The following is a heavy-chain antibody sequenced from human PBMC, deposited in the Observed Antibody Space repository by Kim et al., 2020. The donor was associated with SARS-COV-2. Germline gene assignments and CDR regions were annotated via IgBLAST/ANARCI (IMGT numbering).Heavy chain of an antibody. CDR3: ARDRWLPLAKYYYARDV. J-gene: IGHJ6*02. D-gene: IGHD5-12*01. V-gene: IGHV2-70*11. CDR2: IDWDDDK. Sequence: SGPTLVKPTQTLTLTCTFSGFSLSTSGMCVSWIRQPPGKALEWLARIDWDDDKYYTTSLKTRLTISKDTSKNQVVLTMTNMDPVDTATYYCARDRWLPLAKYYYARDVWGQGNTVTVSS. CDR1: GFSLSTSGMC.